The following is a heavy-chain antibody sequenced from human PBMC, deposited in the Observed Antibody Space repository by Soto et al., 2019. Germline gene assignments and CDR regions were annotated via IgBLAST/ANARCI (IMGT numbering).Heavy chain of an antibody. Sequence: SETLSLTCAVNGGSLSGYYWSWIRQSPGKGLEWIGEINHRGSSDYNPFLKSRVTISIDASKNHVTLELTSVTAADTAVYYCARSDNRNSLYGVDVWGQGTAVTVSS. CDR2: INHRGSS. CDR3: ARSDNRNSLYGVDV. CDR1: GGSLSGYY. V-gene: IGHV4-34*01. J-gene: IGHJ6*02. D-gene: IGHD1-7*01.